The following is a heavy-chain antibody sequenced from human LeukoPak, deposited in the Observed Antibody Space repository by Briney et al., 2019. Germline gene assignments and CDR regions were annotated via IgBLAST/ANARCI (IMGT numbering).Heavy chain of an antibody. J-gene: IGHJ4*02. CDR3: ARGFGTVTTFDY. CDR1: GGTFSSYA. CDR2: IIPIFGTA. D-gene: IGHD4-17*01. Sequence: ASVKVSCKASGGTFSSYAISWVRQAPGQGLEWMGGIIPIFGTANHAQKFQGRVTITADESASTAYMELSSLRSEDTAVYYCARGFGTVTTFDYWGQGTLVTVSS. V-gene: IGHV1-69*13.